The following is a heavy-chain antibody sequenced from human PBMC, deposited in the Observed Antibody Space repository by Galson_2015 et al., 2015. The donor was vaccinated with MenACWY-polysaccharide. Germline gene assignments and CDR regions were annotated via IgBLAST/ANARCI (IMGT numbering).Heavy chain of an antibody. J-gene: IGHJ4*02. D-gene: IGHD3-3*01. CDR3: AKPGDDFWSGYYSHFDY. CDR2: ISGSGGST. Sequence: SLRLSCAASGFTFSSYAMSWVRQAPGKGLEWVSAISGSGGSTYYADSVKGRFTISRDNSKNTLYLQMNSLRAEDTAVYYCAKPGDDFWSGYYSHFDYWGQGTLVTVSS. CDR1: GFTFSSYA. V-gene: IGHV3-23*01.